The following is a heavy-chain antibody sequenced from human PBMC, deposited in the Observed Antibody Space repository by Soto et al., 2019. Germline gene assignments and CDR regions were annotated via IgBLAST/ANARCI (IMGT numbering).Heavy chain of an antibody. D-gene: IGHD5-12*01. Sequence: TSETLSLTCTVSGASISYGGFSWSWIRQSPGKGLEWIGYIPHLENTYFHPSFKSRLTMSIDRSRNQFSLNLSSVTAADRAVYYCVRGGGYDPFDYWGQGVLVTVSS. CDR3: VRGGGYDPFDY. CDR2: IPHLENT. V-gene: IGHV4-30-2*06. CDR1: GASISYGGFS. J-gene: IGHJ4*02.